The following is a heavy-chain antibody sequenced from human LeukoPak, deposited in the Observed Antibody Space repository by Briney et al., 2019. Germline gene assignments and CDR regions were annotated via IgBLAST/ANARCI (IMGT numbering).Heavy chain of an antibody. CDR3: ARGLLRGIYPEYYYYGMDV. V-gene: IGHV4-30-4*08. Sequence: PSETLSLTCTVSGGSISSGGYYWSWIRQHPGKGLEWIGYIYYSGSTYYNPSLKSRVTISVDTSKNQFSLKLSSVTAADTAVYYCARGLLRGIYPEYYYYGMDVWGQGTTVTVSS. J-gene: IGHJ6*02. CDR1: GGSISSGGYY. CDR2: IYYSGST. D-gene: IGHD2-15*01.